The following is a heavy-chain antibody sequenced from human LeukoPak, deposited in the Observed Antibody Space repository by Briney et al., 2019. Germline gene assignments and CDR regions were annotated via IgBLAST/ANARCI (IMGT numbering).Heavy chain of an antibody. CDR1: GGSVTSTNW. J-gene: IGHJ4*02. Sequence: SETLSLTCDVSGGSVTSTNWCTWFRQPPGKGLEWIGEVHLDGRTNYNPSLKSRLVMSADLPENHISLKLTSVTAADTAVYYCSRQGGFYLHLHYSGQGTLVTVSS. CDR3: SRQGGFYLHLHY. CDR2: VHLDGRT. V-gene: IGHV4-4*02. D-gene: IGHD6-25*01.